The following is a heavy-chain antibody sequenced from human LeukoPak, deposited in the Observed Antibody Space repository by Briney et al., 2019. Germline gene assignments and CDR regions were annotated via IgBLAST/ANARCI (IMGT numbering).Heavy chain of an antibody. J-gene: IGHJ4*02. D-gene: IGHD3-22*01. CDR3: ARTRSSGYLTFDY. CDR2: IYYSGST. Sequence: SETLSLTCTVSGGSVSSGSYYWSWIRQPLGKGLEWIGYIYYSGSTNYNPSLKSRVTISVDTSKNQFSLKLSSVTAADTAVYYCARTRSSGYLTFDYWGQGILVTVSS. CDR1: GGSVSSGSYY. V-gene: IGHV4-61*01.